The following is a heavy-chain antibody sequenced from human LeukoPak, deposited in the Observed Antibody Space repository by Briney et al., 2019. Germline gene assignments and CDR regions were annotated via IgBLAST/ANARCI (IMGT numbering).Heavy chain of an antibody. CDR1: GFTFSSYG. Sequence: GSLRLSCAASGFTFSSYGMSWVRQPPGKGLEWIGSIYYSGSTYYNPSLKSRVTISVDTSKNQFSLKLSSVTAADTAVYYCARQELWLNYYYYYYMDVWGKGTTVTISS. CDR2: IYYSGST. V-gene: IGHV4-39*01. D-gene: IGHD5-18*01. CDR3: ARQELWLNYYYYYYMDV. J-gene: IGHJ6*03.